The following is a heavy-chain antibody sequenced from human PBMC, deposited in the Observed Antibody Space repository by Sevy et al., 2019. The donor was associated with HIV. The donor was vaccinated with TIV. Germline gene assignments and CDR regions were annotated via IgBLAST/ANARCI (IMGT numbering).Heavy chain of an antibody. V-gene: IGHV3-23*01. CDR1: GFTFSSYA. CDR2: ISGSGGNT. D-gene: IGHD6-13*01. J-gene: IGHJ4*02. Sequence: GGSLRLSCAASGFTFSSYAMSWVRRAPGKGLEWVSAISGSGGNTYYADSVKGRFTISRDNSKNTLYLQMNSLRAEDTAVYYCAKDQGSSWYFDYWGQGTLVTVSS. CDR3: AKDQGSSWYFDY.